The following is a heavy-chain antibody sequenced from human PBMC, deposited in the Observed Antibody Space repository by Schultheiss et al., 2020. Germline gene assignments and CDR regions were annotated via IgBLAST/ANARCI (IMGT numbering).Heavy chain of an antibody. CDR2: ISGSGGST. J-gene: IGHJ3*02. CDR3: ARVTRKFYGDYASI. CDR1: GFTFSSYA. D-gene: IGHD4-17*01. Sequence: GGSLRLSCAASGFTFSSYAMSWVRQAPGKGLEWVSAISGSGGSTYYADSVRGRFSISRDNSKNTVYLQMNSLRPEDTAVYYCARVTRKFYGDYASIWGQGTMVTVSS. V-gene: IGHV3-23*01.